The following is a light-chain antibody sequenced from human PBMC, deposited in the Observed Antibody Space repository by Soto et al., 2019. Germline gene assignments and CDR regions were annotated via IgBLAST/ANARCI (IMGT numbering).Light chain of an antibody. J-gene: IGKJ1*01. V-gene: IGKV3-20*01. Sequence: EIVLTQSPGTLSLSPGDRATLSCRASQSVISDYLAWYQQKPGQAPRLLIYGVSSRATGIPDRFSGSGSGTDFTLTISRLEPEDSAVYYCEQYGSSPRTFGQGTKVDI. CDR1: QSVISDY. CDR2: GVS. CDR3: EQYGSSPRT.